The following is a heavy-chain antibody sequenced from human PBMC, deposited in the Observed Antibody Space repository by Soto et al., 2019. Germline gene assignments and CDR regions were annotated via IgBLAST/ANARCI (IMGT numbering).Heavy chain of an antibody. CDR2: ISYDGSNK. CDR1: GFTFSSYA. J-gene: IGHJ4*02. V-gene: IGHV3-30-3*01. D-gene: IGHD5-12*01. CDR3: ERESKGYPSHLDY. Sequence: PGGSLRLSCAASGFTFSSYAMHWVRQAPGKGLEWVAVISYDGSNKYYADSVKGRFTISRAKYKNSLYMQMNSLGDEAIAFYYSERESKGYPSHLDYWGQGTLVTVAS.